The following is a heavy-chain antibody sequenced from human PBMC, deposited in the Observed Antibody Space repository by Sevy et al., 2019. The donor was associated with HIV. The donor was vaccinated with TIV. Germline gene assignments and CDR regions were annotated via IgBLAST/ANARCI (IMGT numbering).Heavy chain of an antibody. CDR2: ISHEGSKT. J-gene: IGHJ4*02. V-gene: IGHV3-30-3*01. Sequence: GGSLRLSCAASGFTFNRYTMHWVRQAPGKGLEWVAVISHEGSKTYYSDPVKARFTISRDNSKNTLYLQMNSLRPEDTAVYYCASEYTLREPIPPSDDYWGQGILVTVSS. CDR3: ASEYTLREPIPPSDDY. D-gene: IGHD2-2*02. CDR1: GFTFNRYT.